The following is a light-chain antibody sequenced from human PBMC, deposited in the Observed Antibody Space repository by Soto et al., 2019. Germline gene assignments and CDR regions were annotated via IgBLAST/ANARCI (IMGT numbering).Light chain of an antibody. V-gene: IGKV3-15*01. CDR1: QSVSSN. CDR3: LHYKNWPSWT. J-gene: IGKJ1*01. CDR2: DAY. Sequence: EIVMTQSPATLSVPPGERATLSCRTSQSVSSNLAWHQQKPGQAPRLLVYDAYTRATGVPARFSGSGSGTEFTLTISSLQSEDFAVYYCLHYKNWPSWTFGQGTKVDIK.